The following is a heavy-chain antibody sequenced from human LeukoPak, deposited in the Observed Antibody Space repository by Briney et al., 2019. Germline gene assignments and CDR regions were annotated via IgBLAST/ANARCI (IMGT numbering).Heavy chain of an antibody. CDR1: RFTFSSYV. CDR3: AKARATYLYDTSGYSALDY. Sequence: GGSLRLSCAASRFTFSSYVMHWVRQAPGKGLEWVALIWYGGDNKYYSDSVKGRFTISRDNSKNTLYLQMNSLRAEDTAVYYCAKARATYLYDTSGYSALDYWGQGTLVTVSS. CDR2: IWYGGDNK. D-gene: IGHD3-22*01. V-gene: IGHV3-33*06. J-gene: IGHJ4*02.